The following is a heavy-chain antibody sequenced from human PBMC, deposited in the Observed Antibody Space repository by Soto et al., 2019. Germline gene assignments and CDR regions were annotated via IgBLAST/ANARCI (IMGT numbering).Heavy chain of an antibody. Sequence: PGGSMKLACAACGVRVRSSGVDGVRQAPGKGLEWVAVIWYDGSNRYYADSVKGRFTISRDNSKNTLYLQMNSLRAEDTAVYYCTRHYYDSGNFDYWRQGTLVTVSS. CDR3: TRHYYDSGNFDY. CDR2: IWYDGSNR. J-gene: IGHJ4*02. V-gene: IGHV3-33*01. D-gene: IGHD3-10*01. CDR1: GVRVRSSG.